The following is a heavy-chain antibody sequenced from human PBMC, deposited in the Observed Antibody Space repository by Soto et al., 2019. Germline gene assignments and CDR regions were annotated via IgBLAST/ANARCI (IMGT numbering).Heavy chain of an antibody. CDR3: ARTLLYSSSEYDDAFDI. Sequence: GGSLRLSCAASGFTFSSYAMHWVRQAPGKGLEWVAVISYDGSNKYYADSVKGRFTISRDNSKNTLYLQMNSLRAEDTAVYYCARTLLYSSSEYDDAFDIWGQGTMVTVSS. V-gene: IGHV3-30-3*01. J-gene: IGHJ3*02. D-gene: IGHD6-6*01. CDR2: ISYDGSNK. CDR1: GFTFSSYA.